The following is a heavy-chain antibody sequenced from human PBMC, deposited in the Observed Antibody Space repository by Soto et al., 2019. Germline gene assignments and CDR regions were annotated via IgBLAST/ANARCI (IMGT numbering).Heavy chain of an antibody. CDR2: FYPGDSDI. V-gene: IGHV5-51*01. D-gene: IGHD6-19*01. CDR1: GYTFSNYW. J-gene: IGHJ4*02. CDR3: ARLVEYTSGWTFDS. Sequence: EVQMVQSGPEIKKPGESLKISCKGFGYTFSNYWIAWVRQRPGKGLEWMGMFYPGDSDIRYSPSFQGQVTISADKSVSTAYQQWSSLKVSDTAMYYCARLVEYTSGWTFDSWGQGTLVTVSS.